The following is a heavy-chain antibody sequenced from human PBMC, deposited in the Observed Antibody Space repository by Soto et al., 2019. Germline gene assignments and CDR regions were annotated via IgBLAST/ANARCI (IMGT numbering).Heavy chain of an antibody. CDR1: GYTFTSYC. Sequence: ASVKVSCKASGYTFTSYCISWVRQAPGQGLEWMGWISAYNGNTNYAQKLQGRVTMTTDTSTSTAYMELRSLRSDDTAVYYCARAGIAARRGGLGFDYWGQGTLVTVSS. D-gene: IGHD6-6*01. CDR3: ARAGIAARRGGLGFDY. V-gene: IGHV1-18*01. J-gene: IGHJ4*02. CDR2: ISAYNGNT.